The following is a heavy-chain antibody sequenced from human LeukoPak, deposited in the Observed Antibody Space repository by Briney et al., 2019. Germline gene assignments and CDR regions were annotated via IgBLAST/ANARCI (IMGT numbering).Heavy chain of an antibody. CDR2: INIDGRRR. CDR3: ATVAGDF. J-gene: IGHJ4*02. CDR1: GFTFRDYW. D-gene: IGHD6-19*01. V-gene: IGHV3-74*01. Sequence: GGSLRLSCVASGFTFRDYWMNWIRHAPGKGLVWVSRINIDGRRRDYADSVKGRFTISRDNAKNTVYLQMHSLRAEDTALYYCATVAGDFWGQGTLVTVSS.